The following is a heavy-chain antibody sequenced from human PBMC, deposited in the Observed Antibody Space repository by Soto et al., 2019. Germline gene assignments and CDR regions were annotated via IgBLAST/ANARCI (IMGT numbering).Heavy chain of an antibody. CDR1: GYSFTSYD. Sequence: QVQMVQSGAEVKKPGASVKVSCRASGYSFTSYDVNWVRQATGQGLEWMGWMNPNSGNTAFAQKFQGRVTMTRDTPISTAYMELSGLRSEDTVVYYCAIYPYTSYCSDGSCSYDAFDIWGQGTVVTVSS. CDR3: AIYPYTSYCSDGSCSYDAFDI. CDR2: MNPNSGNT. J-gene: IGHJ3*02. D-gene: IGHD2-15*01. V-gene: IGHV1-8*01.